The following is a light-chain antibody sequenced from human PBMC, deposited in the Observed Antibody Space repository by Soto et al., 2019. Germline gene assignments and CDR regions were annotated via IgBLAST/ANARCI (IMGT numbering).Light chain of an antibody. Sequence: QTVVTQEPSLTVSPGGIVTLTCASSTGAVTSGNYPSWFQQKPGQTPRTLIYTTNNRHSWTPARFSGSLLGGKAALTLSGVQPEDEAEYYCLLYYGGAHLVFGGGTKLTVL. CDR1: TGAVTSGNY. V-gene: IGLV7-43*01. CDR2: TTN. J-gene: IGLJ3*02. CDR3: LLYYGGAHLV.